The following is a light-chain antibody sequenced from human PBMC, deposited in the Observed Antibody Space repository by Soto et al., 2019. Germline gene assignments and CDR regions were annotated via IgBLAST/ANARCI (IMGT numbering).Light chain of an antibody. CDR2: GAS. CDR3: QQYGSSPTWT. Sequence: EIVWTQSPGTLSLSPGERATLSCRASQSVSSSYLAWYQKKPGQAPRLLLYGASSRATGIPDRFSGSGSGTDFTLTISRLEPEDFAVYYCQQYGSSPTWTFGQGTKVDIK. J-gene: IGKJ1*01. V-gene: IGKV3-20*01. CDR1: QSVSSSY.